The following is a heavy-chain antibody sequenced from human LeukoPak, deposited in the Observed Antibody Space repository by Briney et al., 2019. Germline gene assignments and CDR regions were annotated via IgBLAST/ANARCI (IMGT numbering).Heavy chain of an antibody. Sequence: PGGSRLSCAASGFTLSSYSMNWVRQAPGKGLEWVSSISSSSSYIYYADSVKGRFTISRDNAKNSLYLQMNSLRAEDTAVYYCARDKGYCSGGSCYDWFDPWGQGTLVTVSS. D-gene: IGHD2-15*01. CDR3: ARDKGYCSGGSCYDWFDP. J-gene: IGHJ5*02. CDR1: GFTLSSYS. V-gene: IGHV3-21*01. CDR2: ISSSSSYI.